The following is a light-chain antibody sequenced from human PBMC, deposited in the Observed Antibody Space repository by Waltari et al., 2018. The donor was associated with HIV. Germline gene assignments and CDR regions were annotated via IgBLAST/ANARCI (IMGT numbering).Light chain of an antibody. CDR1: STYVGHYAY. CDR2: EVS. J-gene: IGLJ2*01. Sequence: QSALTQPASVSGSPGQSITISCTGTSTYVGHYAYVSWYLQHPVKAPKLIICEVSNRPSGVSNRFSGSKSVNTASLTISGLQAEDEADYYCSSYTTRSTVIFGGGTKLTVL. CDR3: SSYTTRSTVI. V-gene: IGLV2-14*01.